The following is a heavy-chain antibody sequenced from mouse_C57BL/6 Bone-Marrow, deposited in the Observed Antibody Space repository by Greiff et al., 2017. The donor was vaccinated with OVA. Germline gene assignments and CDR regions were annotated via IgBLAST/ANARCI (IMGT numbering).Heavy chain of an antibody. CDR1: GYTFTSYW. CDR3: ARGVYYYWYFDV. Sequence: QVQLQQPGAELVKPGASVKMSCKASGYTFTSYWITWVKQRPGQGLEWIGDIYPGSGSTNYNEKFKSKATLTVDTSSSTAYMQLSSLTSEDSAVSYCARGVYYYWYFDVWGTGTTVTVSS. CDR2: IYPGSGST. J-gene: IGHJ1*03. D-gene: IGHD1-1*01. V-gene: IGHV1-55*01.